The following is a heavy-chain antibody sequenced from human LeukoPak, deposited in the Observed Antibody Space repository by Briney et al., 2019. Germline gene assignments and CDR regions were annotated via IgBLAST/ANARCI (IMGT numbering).Heavy chain of an antibody. CDR2: ISSSSSYI. J-gene: IGHJ5*02. Sequence: GGSLRLSCAASGFTFSSYSMNWVRQAPGKGLEWVSSISSSSSYIYYADSVKGRFTISRDNAKNSLYLQMNSLRAEDTAVYYCARDSNVLRYFDWLSQGDWFDPWGQGTLVTVSP. CDR3: ARDSNVLRYFDWLSQGDWFDP. V-gene: IGHV3-21*01. D-gene: IGHD3-9*01. CDR1: GFTFSSYS.